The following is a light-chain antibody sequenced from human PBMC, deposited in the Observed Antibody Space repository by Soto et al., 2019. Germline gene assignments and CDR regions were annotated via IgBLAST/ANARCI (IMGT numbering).Light chain of an antibody. J-gene: IGKJ4*01. Sequence: DIVMTQSPLSLPVIPGEPASISCRSSQSLLHSNGYSYLDWYLQKPGQSPQLLIYLGSNRASGVPDRFSGSGSGTEFTLKISRVEAEDAGVYYCMQALQTPLTFGGGTKVEIK. CDR2: LGS. CDR3: MQALQTPLT. V-gene: IGKV2-28*01. CDR1: QSLLHSNGYSY.